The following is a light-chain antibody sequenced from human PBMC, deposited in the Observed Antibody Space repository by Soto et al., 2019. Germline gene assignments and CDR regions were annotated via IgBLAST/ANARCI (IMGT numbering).Light chain of an antibody. CDR1: SSDVGGHDY. Sequence: QSFLTQPASVSGCPGQSITISCAGTSSDVGGHDYVSWYQQHPGKAPKLIIYEVRNRPSGVSNRFSGSKSGNTASLTISGLQAEDEADYYCSSYSSTTLVFGTGTKVTVL. V-gene: IGLV2-14*01. CDR3: SSYSSTTLV. J-gene: IGLJ1*01. CDR2: EVR.